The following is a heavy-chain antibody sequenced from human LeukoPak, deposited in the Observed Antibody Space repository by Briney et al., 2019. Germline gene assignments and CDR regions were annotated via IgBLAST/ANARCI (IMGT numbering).Heavy chain of an antibody. Sequence: GGSLRLSCAASGFTFSNYAMNWVRQAPGKGLEWVSTISGGGDTYYADSVKGRFTISRDNSKNTLYLQMNGLRAVDTALYYCAKGGDYYGSGSYIDYWGQGALVTVSS. J-gene: IGHJ4*02. CDR3: AKGGDYYGSGSYIDY. CDR2: ISGGGDT. V-gene: IGHV3-23*01. CDR1: GFTFSNYA. D-gene: IGHD3-10*01.